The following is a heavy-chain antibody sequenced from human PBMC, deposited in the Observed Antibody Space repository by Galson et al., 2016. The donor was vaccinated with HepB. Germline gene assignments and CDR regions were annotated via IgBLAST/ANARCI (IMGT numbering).Heavy chain of an antibody. D-gene: IGHD6-19*01. CDR3: AREDYSSGWPLNWYFDL. V-gene: IGHV6-1*01. Sequence: CAISGDSVSSNSAAWNWIRQSPSRGLEWLGRTYYRSKWYNDYAVSVKSRITINPDTSKNQFSLQLNSVTPEDTAVYYCAREDYSSGWPLNWYFDLGGRGTQVSVSS. J-gene: IGHJ2*01. CDR2: TYYRSKWYN. CDR1: GDSVSSNSAA.